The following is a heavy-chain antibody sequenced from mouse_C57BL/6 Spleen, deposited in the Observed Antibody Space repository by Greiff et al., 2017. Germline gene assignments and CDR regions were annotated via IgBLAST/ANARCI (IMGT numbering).Heavy chain of an antibody. V-gene: IGHV1-54*01. CDR1: GYAFTNYL. CDR3: ARSEDSSGSFAY. CDR2: FNPGSGGT. Sequence: VQLQQSGAELVRPGTSVKVSCKASGYAFTNYLIEWVKQRPGQGLEWIGVFNPGSGGTNYNEKFKGKATLTADKSSSTAYMQLSSLTSEDSAVYFCARSEDSSGSFAYWGQGTLVTVSA. J-gene: IGHJ3*01. D-gene: IGHD3-2*02.